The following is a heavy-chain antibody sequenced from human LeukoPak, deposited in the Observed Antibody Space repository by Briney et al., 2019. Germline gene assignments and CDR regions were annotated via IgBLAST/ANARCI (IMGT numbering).Heavy chain of an antibody. D-gene: IGHD2/OR15-2a*01. CDR3: ASRTPKYRNTGAFDI. Sequence: ASVKVSCKASGGTFSSYAISWVRQGPGQGLEWMGGIIPIFGSANYAQKFQGRVTITADESTSTAYMELSSLRSEDTAVYYCASRTPKYRNTGAFDIWGQGTMVTASS. V-gene: IGHV1-69*13. CDR2: IIPIFGSA. CDR1: GGTFSSYA. J-gene: IGHJ3*02.